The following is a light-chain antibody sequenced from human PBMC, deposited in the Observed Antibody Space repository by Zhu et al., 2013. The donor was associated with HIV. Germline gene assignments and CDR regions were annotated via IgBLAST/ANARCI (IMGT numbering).Light chain of an antibody. CDR2: AAS. J-gene: IGKJ2*01. CDR1: QTISSY. V-gene: IGKV1-39*01. CDR3: QQSYSTPYT. Sequence: DIQMTQSPSSLSASVGDRVTITCRASQTISSYLNWYQQKPGKAPQLLIYAASSLQSGVPSRFSGSGSGTDFTLTISSLQPEDFATYYCQQSYSTPYTFGQGTKLEIK.